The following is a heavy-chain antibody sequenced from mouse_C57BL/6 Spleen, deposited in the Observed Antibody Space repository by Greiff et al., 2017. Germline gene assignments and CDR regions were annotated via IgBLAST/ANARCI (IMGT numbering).Heavy chain of an antibody. CDR2: IRNKANGYTT. V-gene: IGHV7-3*01. Sequence: EVKLQESGGGLVQPGGSLSLSCAASGFTFTDYYMSWVRQPPGKALEWLGFIRNKANGYTTEYSVSVKGRFTISRDNSQSILYLQMNALRAEDSATYYCARGSTGAMDYWGQGTSVTVSS. D-gene: IGHD1-1*02. CDR1: GFTFTDYY. CDR3: ARGSTGAMDY. J-gene: IGHJ4*01.